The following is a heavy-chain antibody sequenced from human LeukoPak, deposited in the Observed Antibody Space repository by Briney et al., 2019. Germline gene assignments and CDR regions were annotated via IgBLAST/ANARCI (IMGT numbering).Heavy chain of an antibody. CDR2: MSYDGSYA. CDR3: VKDRDRVVRPGAITVTGSFDY. CDR1: GFSSGHYG. D-gene: IGHD1-14*01. Sequence: GGSLRLSCAASGFSSGHYGMHWVRQAPGKGLEWVAVMSYDGSYAHYADSVKGRFTLSRDNPKTTLYLHINSLRAEDTAVYYCVKDRDRVVRPGAITVTGSFDYWGQGTLVTVSS. V-gene: IGHV3-30*18. J-gene: IGHJ4*02.